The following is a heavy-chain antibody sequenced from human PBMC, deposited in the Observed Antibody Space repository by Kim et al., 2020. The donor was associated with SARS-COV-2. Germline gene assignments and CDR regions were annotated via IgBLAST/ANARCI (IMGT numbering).Heavy chain of an antibody. J-gene: IGHJ4*02. Sequence: KGRFTISRDNAKNSLYLQMNSLRAEDTAVYYCARALGMTTVTTTGVNFDYWGQGTLVTVSS. CDR3: ARALGMTTVTTTGVNFDY. D-gene: IGHD4-17*01. V-gene: IGHV3-11*06.